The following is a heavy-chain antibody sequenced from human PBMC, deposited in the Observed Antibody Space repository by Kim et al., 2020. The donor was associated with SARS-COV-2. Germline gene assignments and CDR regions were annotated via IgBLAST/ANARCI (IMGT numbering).Heavy chain of an antibody. CDR1: GYTFSDHH. V-gene: IGHV1-2*06. J-gene: IGHJ4*02. CDR2: VNPTSGGT. D-gene: IGHD3-10*01. Sequence: ASVKVSCKTSGYTFSDHHIHWVRQAPGQGLEWMGRVNPTSGGTNCSQKFQGRVAMTRDMSITTAYMELTGLRFDDTALYYCARGPWTQLSSEFYYFDYWGQGSLVTVSP. CDR3: ARGPWTQLSSEFYYFDY.